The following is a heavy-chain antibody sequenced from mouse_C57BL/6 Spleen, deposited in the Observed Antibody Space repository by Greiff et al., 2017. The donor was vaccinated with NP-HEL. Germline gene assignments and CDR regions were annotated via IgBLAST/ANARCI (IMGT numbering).Heavy chain of an antibody. V-gene: IGHV1-54*01. Sequence: QVQLKESGAELVRPGTSVKVSCKASGYAFTNYLIEWVKQRPGQGLEWIGVINPGSGGTNYNEKFKGKATLTADKSSSTAYMQLSSLTSEDSAVYFCARRDDYDGGFAYWGQGTLVTVSA. CDR2: INPGSGGT. D-gene: IGHD2-4*01. CDR1: GYAFTNYL. J-gene: IGHJ3*01. CDR3: ARRDDYDGGFAY.